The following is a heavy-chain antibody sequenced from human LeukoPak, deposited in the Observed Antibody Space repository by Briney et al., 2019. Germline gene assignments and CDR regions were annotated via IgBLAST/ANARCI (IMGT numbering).Heavy chain of an antibody. J-gene: IGHJ4*02. CDR3: AIGHSYGLDY. CDR2: FYYSGTI. V-gene: IGHV4-59*08. D-gene: IGHD5-18*01. Sequence: PSETLSLTCTVSGGSIRSYYWSWIRQSPGKGLEWIGYFYYSGTINYSPSLKSRVTISVDRSKNQFSLKLSSVTAADTAVYYCAIGHSYGLDYWGQGTLVTVSS. CDR1: GGSIRSYY.